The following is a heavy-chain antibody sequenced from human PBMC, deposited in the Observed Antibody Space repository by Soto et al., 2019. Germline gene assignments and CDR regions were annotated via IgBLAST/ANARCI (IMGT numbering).Heavy chain of an antibody. CDR1: GGSFSGYY. D-gene: IGHD4-17*01. J-gene: IGHJ5*02. CDR2: INHSGST. V-gene: IGHV4-34*01. Sequence: SETLALTCAVYGGSFSGYYWSWIRQPPGKGLEWIGEINHSGSTNYNPSLKSRVTISVDTSKNQFSLKLSSVTAADTAMYYCARHGERTIRSLNWFDPXGQGTLVTVSS. CDR3: ARHGERTIRSLNWFDP.